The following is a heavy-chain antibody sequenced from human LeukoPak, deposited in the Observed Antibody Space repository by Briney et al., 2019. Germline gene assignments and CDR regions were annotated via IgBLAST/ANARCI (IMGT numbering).Heavy chain of an antibody. D-gene: IGHD6-19*01. CDR3: ASLGYSSG. CDR2: ISYDGSNK. J-gene: IGHJ4*02. V-gene: IGHV3-30*04. Sequence: GGSLRLSCAASGFTFSSYAMHWVRQAPGKGLEWVAVISYDGSNKYYADSVKGRFTISRDNSKNTLYLQMNSLRAEDTAVYYCASLGYSSGWGQGTLVTVSS. CDR1: GFTFSSYA.